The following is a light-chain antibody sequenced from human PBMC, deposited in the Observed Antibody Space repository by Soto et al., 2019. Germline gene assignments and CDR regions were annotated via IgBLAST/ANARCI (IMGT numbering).Light chain of an antibody. CDR1: QGIRNY. Sequence: DIQMTQSPSSLSASVGDRVTITCRASQGIRNYLAWYQQKPGKVPKLLIYAASTLQSGVPSRFSASGSGTYFTLTISSLQPEDVATYYCQKYNSVPFTFAPGTKVEIK. CDR2: AAS. V-gene: IGKV1-27*01. CDR3: QKYNSVPFT. J-gene: IGKJ3*01.